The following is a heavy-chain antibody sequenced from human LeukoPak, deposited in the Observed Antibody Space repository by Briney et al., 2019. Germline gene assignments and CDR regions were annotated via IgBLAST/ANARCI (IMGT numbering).Heavy chain of an antibody. CDR2: IYHSGST. J-gene: IGHJ3*02. Sequence: SETLSLTCAVSGGSISSGGYSWSWIRQPPGKGLEWIGYIYHSGSTYYNPSLKSRVTISVDRSKNQFSLKLSSVTAADTAVYYCARRIEPYAFVIWGQGTMVTVSS. CDR3: ARRIEPYAFVI. V-gene: IGHV4-30-2*01. D-gene: IGHD1-26*01. CDR1: GGSISSGGYS.